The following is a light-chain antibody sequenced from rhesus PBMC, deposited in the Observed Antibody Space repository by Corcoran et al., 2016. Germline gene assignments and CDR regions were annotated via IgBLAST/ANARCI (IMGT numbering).Light chain of an antibody. CDR3: MQHKALPYS. V-gene: IGKV3-10*01. J-gene: IGKJ2*01. CDR1: QNVNSY. CDR2: DAS. Sequence: QVILTQSPATLSLSPGERATLSCRASQNVNSYFAWYQQTPGQPPRLPIYDASNRATGNPDRFSGSGSGPDFTLKISKGEAEDGGVYYCMQHKALPYSFGQGTKVEIK.